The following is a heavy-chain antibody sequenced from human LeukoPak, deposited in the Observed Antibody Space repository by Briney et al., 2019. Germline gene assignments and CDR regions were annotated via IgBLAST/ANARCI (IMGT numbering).Heavy chain of an antibody. Sequence: GGSLRLSCAASGFTFSSYAMSWVRQAPGKGLEWVSAISGSGGSTYYADSVKGRFTISRDNSKNTLYLQMNSLRAEDTAVYYCAKYIVVVPAAMGSRAFDIWGQGTMVTVSS. D-gene: IGHD2-2*01. V-gene: IGHV3-23*01. J-gene: IGHJ3*02. CDR2: ISGSGGST. CDR1: GFTFSSYA. CDR3: AKYIVVVPAAMGSRAFDI.